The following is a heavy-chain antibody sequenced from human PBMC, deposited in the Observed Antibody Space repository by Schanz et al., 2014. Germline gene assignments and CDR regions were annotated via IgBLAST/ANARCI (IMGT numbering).Heavy chain of an antibody. Sequence: QVQLVQSGAEVKKPGSSVKVSCKASGGTFSSYAISWVRQAPGQGLEWMGRIIPILGIATYAQKFQGRLTITADKSTSTAYMELSSLRSEDTAMYYCATIGVNDYWRFGLDLWGQGTTVTVSS. CDR2: IIPILGIA. CDR1: GGTFSSYA. CDR3: ATIGVNDYWRFGLDL. V-gene: IGHV1-69*04. D-gene: IGHD3-16*01. J-gene: IGHJ6*02.